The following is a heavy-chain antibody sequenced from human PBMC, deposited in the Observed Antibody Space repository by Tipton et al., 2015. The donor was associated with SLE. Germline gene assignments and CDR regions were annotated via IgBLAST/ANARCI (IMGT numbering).Heavy chain of an antibody. D-gene: IGHD6-6*01. CDR2: IYYSGST. V-gene: IGHV4-59*01. Sequence: TLSLTCTVSGGSISSYYWSWIRQPPGKGLEWIGYIYYSGSTNYNPSLKSRVTISVDTSKNQFSLKLSSVTAAAPAVFYCARFRGYSSSSPPFDYWGQGTLVTVSS. CDR3: ARFRGYSSSSPPFDY. CDR1: GGSISSYY. J-gene: IGHJ4*02.